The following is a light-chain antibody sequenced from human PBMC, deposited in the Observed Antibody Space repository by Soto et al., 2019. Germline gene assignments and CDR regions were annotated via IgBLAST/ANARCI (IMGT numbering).Light chain of an antibody. CDR1: SSDVGGYNY. CDR2: EVS. Sequence: LTQPASVSGSPGQSITISCTGTSSDVGGYNYVSWYQQHPGKAPKLMIYEVSNRPSGVSNRFSGSKSGNTASLTISGLQAEDEADYYCSPYTSSSTYVFGTGTKVTVL. CDR3: SPYTSSSTYV. J-gene: IGLJ1*01. V-gene: IGLV2-14*01.